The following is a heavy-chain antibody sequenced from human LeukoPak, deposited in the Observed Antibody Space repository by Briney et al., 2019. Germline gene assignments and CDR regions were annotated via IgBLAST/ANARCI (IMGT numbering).Heavy chain of an antibody. V-gene: IGHV4-34*01. Sequence: SETLSLTCAVSGGSFSGYYWSWIRQPPGKGLEWIGEINHSGSTNCNPSLKSRLTISVDASKNQFSLKLSSVTAADTAVYYCAGRGYYGSGSSIRNWFDPWGQGTLVTVSS. CDR2: INHSGST. D-gene: IGHD3-10*01. CDR1: GGSFSGYY. CDR3: AGRGYYGSGSSIRNWFDP. J-gene: IGHJ5*02.